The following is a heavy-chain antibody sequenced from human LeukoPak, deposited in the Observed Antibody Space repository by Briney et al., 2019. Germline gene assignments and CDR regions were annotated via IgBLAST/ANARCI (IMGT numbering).Heavy chain of an antibody. CDR1: GFTYSSYN. V-gene: IGHV3-48*04. J-gene: IGHJ4*02. CDR2: ISSSSSTI. Sequence: GGSLRLSCAASGFTYSSYNMNWVRQAPGKGLGWVSYISSSSSTIYYADSVKGRFSISRDNAKNSLYLQMNSQRAEGTAVYYCAKGQRDILTGYFDYWGQGTLVSVSS. D-gene: IGHD3-9*01. CDR3: AKGQRDILTGYFDY.